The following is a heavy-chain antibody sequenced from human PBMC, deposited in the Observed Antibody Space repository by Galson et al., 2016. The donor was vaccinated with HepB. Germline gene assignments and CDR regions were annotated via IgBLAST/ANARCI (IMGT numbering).Heavy chain of an antibody. D-gene: IGHD4-17*01. CDR1: GGSISRSSFF. J-gene: IGHJ5*02. CDR3: ARQYGEYDWFDP. Sequence: SETLSLTCTVSGGSISRSSFFWGWIRQPPGKGLEWIGTIYYSGSTYYNPSLKSRVTISVDTSKNQFSLKLSSVTAADTAVYYCARQYGEYDWFDPWGQGTLFTVSS. V-gene: IGHV4-39*01. CDR2: IYYSGST.